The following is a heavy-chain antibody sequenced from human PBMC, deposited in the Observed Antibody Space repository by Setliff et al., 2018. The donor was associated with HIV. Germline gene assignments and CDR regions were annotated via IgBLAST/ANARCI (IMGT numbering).Heavy chain of an antibody. CDR3: ARARITMTGGRLEPYAFDR. V-gene: IGHV4-4*07. J-gene: IGHJ3*01. D-gene: IGHD3-22*01. CDR2: VHSTGTT. Sequence: LSLTCTVSGGSFSTYYWSWIRQPAGEGLEYIGRVHSTGTTIYNPSLKSRVTMSVDTSKNQFSLKLRSVTAADTAVYYCARARITMTGGRLEPYAFDRWGQGTKVTVSS. CDR1: GGSFSTYY.